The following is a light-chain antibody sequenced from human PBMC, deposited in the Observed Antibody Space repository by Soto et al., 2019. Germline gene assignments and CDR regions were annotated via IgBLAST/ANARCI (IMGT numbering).Light chain of an antibody. CDR1: QSVASRA. J-gene: IGKJ2*01. V-gene: IGKV3-20*01. CDR2: SAS. Sequence: EIVLTQSPGTLSFSPGERATLSCRASQSVASRALAWYQQKPGQAPRLLMYSASKRATGIPDRFSGSGSGTDFTLTISRLEPEDFAVYYCQQYGSSPPMYTFGQGTKLEIK. CDR3: QQYGSSPPMYT.